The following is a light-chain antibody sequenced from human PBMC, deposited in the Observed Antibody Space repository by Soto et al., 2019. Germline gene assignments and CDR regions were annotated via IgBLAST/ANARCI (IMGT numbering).Light chain of an antibody. J-gene: IGKJ1*01. CDR3: QQTSSAPWP. Sequence: DIQMTQSPSSLSASVGDRVTITCRPSESITNYLNWYQQKPGKAPELLIYGASSLQSEVPSRFSGSGSGTDFTLTISRLQPEDFAKYYCQQTSSAPWPFGQGTKVEIK. V-gene: IGKV1-39*01. CDR2: GAS. CDR1: ESITNY.